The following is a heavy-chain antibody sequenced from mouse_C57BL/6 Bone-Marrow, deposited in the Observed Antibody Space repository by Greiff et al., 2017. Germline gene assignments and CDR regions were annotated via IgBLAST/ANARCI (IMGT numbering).Heavy chain of an antibody. CDR3: TSYGGSYDY. Sequence: QVQLQQSGAELARPGASVKLSCKASGYTFTSYGISWVKQRTGKGLEWIGEIYPRSGNPYYNEKFKGKATMTADKSSSTAYMELRSLTSEASAVYFCTSYGGSYDYWGQGTTLTVSS. CDR2: IYPRSGNP. V-gene: IGHV1-81*01. D-gene: IGHD1-1*01. J-gene: IGHJ2*01. CDR1: GYTFTSYG.